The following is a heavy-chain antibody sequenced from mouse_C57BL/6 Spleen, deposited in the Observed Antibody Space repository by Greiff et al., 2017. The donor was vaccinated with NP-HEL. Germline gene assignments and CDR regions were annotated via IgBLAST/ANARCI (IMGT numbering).Heavy chain of an antibody. Sequence: VQLKESGPGMVKPSQSLSLTCTVTGYSITSGYDWHWIRHFPGNKLEWMGYISYSGSTNYNPSLKSRISITHDTSKNHFFLKLNSVTTEDTATYYCAREDYGPMDYWGQGTSVTVSS. CDR3: AREDYGPMDY. D-gene: IGHD1-2*01. V-gene: IGHV3-1*01. J-gene: IGHJ4*01. CDR2: ISYSGST. CDR1: GYSITSGYD.